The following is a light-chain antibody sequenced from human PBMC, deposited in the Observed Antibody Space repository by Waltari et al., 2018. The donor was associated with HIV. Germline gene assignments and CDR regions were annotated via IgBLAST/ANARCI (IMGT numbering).Light chain of an antibody. CDR2: RND. CDR1: SSNIGSNS. CDR3: AAWDDSLSAWV. J-gene: IGLJ3*02. V-gene: IGLV1-47*01. Sequence: QSVLTQPPSASGTPGQRVSISCSGSSSNIGSNSVYWYQQLPGTAPKLLMYRNDERPSGVPDRFSGSKSGTSASLAISGLRSEDEADYYCAAWDDSLSAWVFGGGTKLTVL.